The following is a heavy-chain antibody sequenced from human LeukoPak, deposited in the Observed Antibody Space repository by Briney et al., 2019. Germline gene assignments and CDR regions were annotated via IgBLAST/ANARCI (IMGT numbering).Heavy chain of an antibody. CDR3: ARGSYCGGDCYSFYLDY. J-gene: IGHJ4*02. CDR2: IRSDGSNK. Sequence: GGSLRLSCAASGFTFSTYGMHWVRQAPGKGLEWVTFIRSDGSNKYYADSVKGRFTISRDNSKNTLYLQMNSLRAEDTAVYYCARGSYCGGDCYSFYLDYWGQGTLVTVSS. D-gene: IGHD2-21*01. CDR1: GFTFSTYG. V-gene: IGHV3-30*02.